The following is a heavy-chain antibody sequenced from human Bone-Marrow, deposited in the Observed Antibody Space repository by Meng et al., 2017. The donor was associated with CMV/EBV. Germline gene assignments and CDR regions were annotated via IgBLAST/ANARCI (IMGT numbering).Heavy chain of an antibody. Sequence: WAASGFTLSSSAMSWVRQAPGKGLEWVSSIDHSGRNTDYADSLKGRFTISRDNSKNTLFLQMNSLRAEDTALYYCAKDRNSGWNFFDHWGQGALVTVSS. CDR1: GFTLSSSA. V-gene: IGHV3-23*01. CDR2: IDHSGRNT. CDR3: AKDRNSGWNFFDH. D-gene: IGHD5-12*01. J-gene: IGHJ4*02.